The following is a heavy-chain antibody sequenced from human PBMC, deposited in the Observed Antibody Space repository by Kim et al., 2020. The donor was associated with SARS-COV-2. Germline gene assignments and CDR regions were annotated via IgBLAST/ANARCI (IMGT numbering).Heavy chain of an antibody. D-gene: IGHD3-16*01. J-gene: IGHJ3*02. V-gene: IGHV3-48*02. CDR3: VRDRMGGAFDM. CDR2: ITKSSTTI. CDR1: GFTFSAYD. Sequence: GGSLRLSCATSGFTFSAYDMNWVRQAPGKGLEWLSFITKSSTTIYYADSVEGRFTISRDNAKNSLFLQMTSLRDEDTALYYCVRDRMGGAFDMWGQGPM.